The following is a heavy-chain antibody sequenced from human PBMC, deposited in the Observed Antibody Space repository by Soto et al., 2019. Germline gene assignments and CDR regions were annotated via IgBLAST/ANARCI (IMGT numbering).Heavy chain of an antibody. J-gene: IGHJ4*02. D-gene: IGHD6-19*01. CDR2: ISTYNGDT. V-gene: IGHV1-18*01. CDR1: GYSFIKYG. Sequence: ASVKVSCKASGYSFIKYGISWVRQAPGQGLEWMGWISTYNGDTNSAPKFQGRVTMTRDTSTSTAYMELTSLRSDDTAVYYCARDPSNTSGYCTKGATSPFDSWGQGTRVTVSS. CDR3: ARDPSNTSGYCTKGATSPFDS.